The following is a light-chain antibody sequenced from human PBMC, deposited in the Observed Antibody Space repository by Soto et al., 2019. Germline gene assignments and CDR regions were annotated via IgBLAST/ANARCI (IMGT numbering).Light chain of an antibody. CDR1: QSVSSSY. CDR3: QQYGNSPFT. V-gene: IGKV3-20*01. Sequence: ETVLTQSPGTLSLSPGERATLSCRASQSVSSSYLAWYQQKPGQAPRLLIFGASTRATGIPDRFIGTGSGTDFTLTISRLEPEDFAVYYCQQYGNSPFTFGPGTTVDIK. J-gene: IGKJ3*01. CDR2: GAS.